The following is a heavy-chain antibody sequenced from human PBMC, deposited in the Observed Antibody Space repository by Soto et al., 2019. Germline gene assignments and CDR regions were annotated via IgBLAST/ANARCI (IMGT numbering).Heavy chain of an antibody. CDR3: VRDRYSSSGWFDP. D-gene: IGHD3-10*01. J-gene: IGHJ5*02. V-gene: IGHV6-1*01. CDR2: TYYRSRFFS. CDR1: GDSFSSYSAA. Sequence: SQAVSLTCLSSGDSFSSYSAAWNWIRQSPSGGLEWLGRTYYRSRFFSDYAESVKSRIIINPDTSKNQFSLPLKSVNTEDTAVYYCVRDRYSSSGWFDPRGQGTPVPVSS.